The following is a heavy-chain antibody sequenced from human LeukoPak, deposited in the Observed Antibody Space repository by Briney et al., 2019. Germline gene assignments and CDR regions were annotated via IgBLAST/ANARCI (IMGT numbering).Heavy chain of an antibody. CDR2: IYYSGST. Sequence: SETLSLTCTVSGGSISSYYWSWIRQPPGKGLEWMGYIYYSGSTNYNPSLKRRVTISLDTSKNQFSLKLSSVTAADTAVYYCARGTGVATIIYYYYYMDVWGKGTTVTVSS. J-gene: IGHJ6*03. D-gene: IGHD5-24*01. CDR3: ARGTGVATIIYYYYYMDV. V-gene: IGHV4-59*01. CDR1: GGSISSYY.